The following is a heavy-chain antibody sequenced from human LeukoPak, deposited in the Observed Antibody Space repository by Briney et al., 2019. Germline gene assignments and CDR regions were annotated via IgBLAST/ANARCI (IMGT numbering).Heavy chain of an antibody. D-gene: IGHD3-22*01. CDR1: GFSWISYW. J-gene: IGHJ4*02. CDR3: ARDGSGYSDPVDY. Sequence: GGSLRLSCVGSGFSWISYWMTWVRQAPGKGLEWVSSISSSSSYIYYADSVKGRFTISRHNAKNSLFLQMNSLRAEDSAVYYCARDGSGYSDPVDYWGQGTLVTVSS. V-gene: IGHV3-21*01. CDR2: ISSSSSYI.